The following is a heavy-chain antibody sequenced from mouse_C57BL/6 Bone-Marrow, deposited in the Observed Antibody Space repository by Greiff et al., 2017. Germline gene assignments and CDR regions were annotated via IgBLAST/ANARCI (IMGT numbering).Heavy chain of an antibody. V-gene: IGHV1-55*01. D-gene: IGHD2-5*01. CDR3: ARPYYSNYWYFDV. J-gene: IGHJ1*03. Sequence: QVQLQQPGAELVKPGASVKMSCKASGYTFTSYWITWVKQRPGQGLEWIGDIYPGSGSTNYNEKFKSKAILTVDTSSSTAYMQLSSLTSEYYAVYYCARPYYSNYWYFDVWGTGTPVTVSS. CDR1: GYTFTSYW. CDR2: IYPGSGST.